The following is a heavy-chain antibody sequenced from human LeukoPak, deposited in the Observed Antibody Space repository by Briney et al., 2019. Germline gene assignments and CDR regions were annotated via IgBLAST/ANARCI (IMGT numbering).Heavy chain of an antibody. CDR3: AGTPNYGDYVWFYDY. D-gene: IGHD4-17*01. CDR2: IYYSGST. V-gene: IGHV4-59*01. Sequence: SETLSLTCTVSGGSISSYYWSWIRQPPGKGLEWIGYIYYSGSTNYNPSLKSRVTISVDTSKNQFSLKLSSVTAADTAVYYCAGTPNYGDYVWFYDYWGQGTLVTVSS. CDR1: GGSISSYY. J-gene: IGHJ4*02.